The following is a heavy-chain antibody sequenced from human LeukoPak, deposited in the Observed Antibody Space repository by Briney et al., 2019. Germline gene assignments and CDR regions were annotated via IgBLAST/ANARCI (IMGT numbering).Heavy chain of an antibody. J-gene: IGHJ3*02. Sequence: GSLRLSCAASGFTFSSYSMNWVRQAPGKGLEWVSSISSSSSYIYYADSVKGRFTISRDNAKNSLYLQMNSLRAEDTAVYYCASQVISGSSDAFDIWGQGTMVTVSS. CDR1: GFTFSSYS. CDR2: ISSSSSYI. V-gene: IGHV3-21*01. CDR3: ASQVISGSSDAFDI. D-gene: IGHD1-26*01.